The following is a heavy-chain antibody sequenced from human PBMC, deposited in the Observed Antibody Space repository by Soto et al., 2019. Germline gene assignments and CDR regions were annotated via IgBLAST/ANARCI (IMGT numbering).Heavy chain of an antibody. V-gene: IGHV4-59*08. J-gene: IGHJ4*02. CDR1: GGSISPYY. D-gene: IGHD3-22*01. CDR2: IYYTGTT. Sequence: SETLSLTCTVSGGSISPYYWSCIRQPSGKGQGRIGYIYYTGTTNYNPSLKSRVTMPVHTSKNQFSLKLSSVTAADTAVYYCARLGGYYQALDSWGPGTLVTVSS. CDR3: ARLGGYYQALDS.